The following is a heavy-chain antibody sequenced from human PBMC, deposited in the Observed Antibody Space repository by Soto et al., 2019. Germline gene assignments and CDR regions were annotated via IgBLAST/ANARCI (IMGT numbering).Heavy chain of an antibody. CDR3: ARPPGDYLSGPSDY. Sequence: GSLRLSCAASGFTFSSYAMHWVRQAPGKGLEWVAVISYDGSNKYYADSVKGRFTISRDNSKNALYLQMNSLRAEDTAVYYCARPPGDYLSGPSDYWGQGTLVTVSS. J-gene: IGHJ4*02. D-gene: IGHD4-17*01. CDR2: ISYDGSNK. CDR1: GFTFSSYA. V-gene: IGHV3-30-3*01.